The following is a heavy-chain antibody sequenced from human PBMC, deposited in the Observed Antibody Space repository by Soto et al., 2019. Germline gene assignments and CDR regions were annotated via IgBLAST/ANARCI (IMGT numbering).Heavy chain of an antibody. V-gene: IGHV4-30-4*01. CDR1: GGSISSGDYY. Sequence: QVQLQESGPGLVKPSQTLSLTCTVSGGSISSGDYYWSWIRQPPGKGLEWIGYIYYSGSTYYNPSLKSRVPISLDMXKDQFSLKLSSVTAADTAVYYCARDELGYSYGYGAWGQGTLVTVSS. CDR3: ARDELGYSYGYGA. J-gene: IGHJ5*02. CDR2: IYYSGST. D-gene: IGHD5-18*01.